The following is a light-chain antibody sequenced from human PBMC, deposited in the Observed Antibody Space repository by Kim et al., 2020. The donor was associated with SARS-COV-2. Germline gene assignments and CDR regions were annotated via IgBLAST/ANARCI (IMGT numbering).Light chain of an antibody. CDR2: QDN. V-gene: IGLV3-1*01. J-gene: IGLJ3*02. CDR1: KLGNKY. CDR3: QAWDSSTVV. Sequence: VYPGQTATITCAGDKLGNKYVCWYQQRPGQSPVLIIYQDNTRPSGIPGRFSGTNSGNTATLTISGTQAMDEADYYCQAWDSSTVVFGGGTQLTVL.